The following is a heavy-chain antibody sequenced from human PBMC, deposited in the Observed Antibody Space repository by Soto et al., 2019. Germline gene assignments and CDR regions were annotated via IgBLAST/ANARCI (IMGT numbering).Heavy chain of an antibody. V-gene: IGHV4-61*01. D-gene: IGHD5-18*01. CDR2: IYYSGTT. J-gene: IGHJ4*02. Sequence: QVQLQESGPGLVKPSETLSLTCTVSGGSVSSGFYYWTWIRQSSGKGPEWIGYIYYSGTTSYNPSLKSRVTMSRDTSKNLFSLELNSVIAADTAVYYCARGRYSYGHFDFWGRGTLVTVSS. CDR1: GGSVSSGFYY. CDR3: ARGRYSYGHFDF.